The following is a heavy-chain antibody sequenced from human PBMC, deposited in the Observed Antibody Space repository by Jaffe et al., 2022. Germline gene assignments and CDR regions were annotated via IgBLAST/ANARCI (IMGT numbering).Heavy chain of an antibody. CDR3: ARDQLLDSSGYYYVSGAFDI. Sequence: QVQLVQSGAEVKKPGASVKVSCKASGYTFTSYYMHWVRQAPGQGLEWMGIINPSGGSTSYAQKFQGRVTMTRDTSTSTVYMELSSLRSEDTAVYYCARDQLLDSSGYYYVSGAFDIWGQGTMVTVSS. CDR1: GYTFTSYY. D-gene: IGHD3-22*01. CDR2: INPSGGST. J-gene: IGHJ3*02. V-gene: IGHV1-46*01.